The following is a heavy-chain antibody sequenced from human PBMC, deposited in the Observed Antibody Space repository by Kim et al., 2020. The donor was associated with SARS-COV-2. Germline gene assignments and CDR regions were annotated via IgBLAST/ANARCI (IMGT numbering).Heavy chain of an antibody. CDR1: GFTFSIYG. D-gene: IGHD6-19*01. V-gene: IGHV3-30*18. CDR3: AKEGLLGDSSGWYFDGWIDY. J-gene: IGHJ4*02. Sequence: GGSLRLSCSASGFTFSIYGMHWVRQAPGKGLEWVAVISYDGSNKYYADSVKGRFTISRDNSKNTLYLQMNSLRAEDTAVYYCAKEGLLGDSSGWYFDGWIDYWGQGTLVTVSS. CDR2: ISYDGSNK.